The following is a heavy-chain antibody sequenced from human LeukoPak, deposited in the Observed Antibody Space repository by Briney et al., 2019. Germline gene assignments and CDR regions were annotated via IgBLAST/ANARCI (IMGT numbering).Heavy chain of an antibody. J-gene: IGHJ4*02. CDR2: IIPIFGTA. Sequence: GASVKVSCKASGGTFSSYAISWVRQAPGQGLEWMGGIIPIFGTANYAQKFQGRVTITTDESTSTAYMELSSLRSEDTAVYYCAREQQERITIFGVVIQYTHFDYWGQGTLVTVSS. V-gene: IGHV1-69*05. D-gene: IGHD3-3*01. CDR3: AREQQERITIFGVVIQYTHFDY. CDR1: GGTFSSYA.